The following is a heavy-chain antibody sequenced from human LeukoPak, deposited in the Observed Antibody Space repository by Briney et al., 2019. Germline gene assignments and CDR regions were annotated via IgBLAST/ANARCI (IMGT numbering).Heavy chain of an antibody. D-gene: IGHD1-26*01. Sequence: PSETLSLTCTVSGGSISSSSYYWGWIRQPPGKGLEWIGSIYYSGSTYYNPSLKSRVTISVDTSKNQFSLKLSSVTAADTAVYYCARRRVGGGTLYYFDYWGQGTLVTVSS. CDR1: GGSISSSSYY. J-gene: IGHJ4*02. CDR2: IYYSGST. CDR3: ARRRVGGGTLYYFDY. V-gene: IGHV4-39*07.